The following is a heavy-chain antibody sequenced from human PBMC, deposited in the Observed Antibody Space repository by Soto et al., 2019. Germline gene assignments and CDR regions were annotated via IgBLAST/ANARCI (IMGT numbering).Heavy chain of an antibody. CDR3: ARVDPRGVAVVRDY. CDR1: GNTFASHG. CDR2: ISGFNGQT. V-gene: IGHV1-18*01. D-gene: IGHD3-10*01. J-gene: IGHJ4*02. Sequence: QVQLVQSGTEVKKPGASVKVSCKASGNTFASHGFSWVRQAPGQGLEWMGWISGFNGQTNYALKFHGRVTLTTDTSTSTAYMELRSLRSDDTAVYFCARVDPRGVAVVRDYWGQGTLVTVSS.